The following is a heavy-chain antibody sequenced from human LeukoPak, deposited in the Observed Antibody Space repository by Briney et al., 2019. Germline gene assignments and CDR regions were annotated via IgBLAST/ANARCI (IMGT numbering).Heavy chain of an antibody. CDR1: GFTFSDYY. J-gene: IGHJ4*02. Sequence: GGSLRLSCAVSGFTFSDYYMSWTRHPPGKGVEWFSYISSSGSTIYYADSVKGRFTISRDNAKNSLYLQMNSLRAEDTAVYYCARDPSLVGATQYYFDYWGQGTLVTVSS. CDR3: ARDPSLVGATQYYFDY. D-gene: IGHD1-26*01. V-gene: IGHV3-11*01. CDR2: ISSSGSTI.